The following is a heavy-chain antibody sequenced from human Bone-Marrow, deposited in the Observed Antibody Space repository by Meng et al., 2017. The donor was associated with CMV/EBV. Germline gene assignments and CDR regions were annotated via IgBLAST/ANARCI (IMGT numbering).Heavy chain of an antibody. V-gene: IGHV3-30-3*01. Sequence: GESLKISCAASGFTFSSYAMHWVRQAPGKGLEWVAVISYDGSNKYYADSVKGRFTISRDNSKNTLYLQMNSLRAEDTALYHCARAHLRGGYDYWGQGTLVTVSS. CDR3: ARAHLRGGYDY. D-gene: IGHD3-10*01. J-gene: IGHJ4*02. CDR1: GFTFSSYA. CDR2: ISYDGSNK.